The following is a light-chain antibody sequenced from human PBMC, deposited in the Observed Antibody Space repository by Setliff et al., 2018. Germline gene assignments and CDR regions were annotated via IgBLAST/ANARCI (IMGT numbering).Light chain of an antibody. CDR2: YVN. V-gene: IGLV2-14*03. CDR1: RSDIGAQDS. Sequence: QSVLTQPASVSGPPEQSITISCTGTRSDIGAQDSVSWFQQHPDKAPRLIIFYVNNRPSGVSNRFSGSKSGNTASLTISGLRAEDEADYFCSSYTHSNTQVFGGGTKVTVL. J-gene: IGLJ2*01. CDR3: SSYTHSNTQV.